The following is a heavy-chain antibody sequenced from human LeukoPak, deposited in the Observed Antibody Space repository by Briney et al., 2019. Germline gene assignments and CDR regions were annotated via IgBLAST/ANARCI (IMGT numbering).Heavy chain of an antibody. CDR2: INHSGST. V-gene: IGHV4-34*01. CDR1: GGSFSGYY. Sequence: SETLSLTCAVYGGSFSGYYWSWIRQPPGKGLEWIGEINHSGSTNYNPSLKSRVTISVDTSKNQFSLKLSSVTAGDTAVYYCARGRWAVAGTYFDYWGQGTLVTVSS. D-gene: IGHD6-19*01. J-gene: IGHJ4*02. CDR3: ARGRWAVAGTYFDY.